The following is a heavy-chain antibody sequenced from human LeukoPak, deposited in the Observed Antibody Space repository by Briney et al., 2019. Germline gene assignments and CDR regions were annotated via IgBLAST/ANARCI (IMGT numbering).Heavy chain of an antibody. J-gene: IGHJ5*02. CDR3: AREEGGIQLWFRNWFDP. CDR1: GYTFTSYG. Sequence: EASVKVSCKASGYTFTSYGISWVRQAPGQGLEWMGWSSAYNGNTNYAQKLQGRVTMTTDTSTSTAYMELRSLRSDDTAVYYCAREEGGIQLWFRNWFDPWGQGTLVTVSS. CDR2: SSAYNGNT. V-gene: IGHV1-18*01. D-gene: IGHD5-18*01.